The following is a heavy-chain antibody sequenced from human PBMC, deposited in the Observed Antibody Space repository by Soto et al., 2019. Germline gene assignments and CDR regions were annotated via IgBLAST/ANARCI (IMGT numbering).Heavy chain of an antibody. V-gene: IGHV4-59*04. J-gene: IGHJ4*02. CDR2: VSSTGST. D-gene: IGHD3-22*01. CDR3: ARLYYAGSPYYPPGY. Sequence: SETLSLTCTVSGASITQYYWNWIRQSPGKGLEWIVSVSSTGSTFYNPSLKSRVTVSLDASKNQFSLKLTSVTAADTAVYFCARLYYAGSPYYPPGYWGQGTLVTVSS. CDR1: GASITQYY.